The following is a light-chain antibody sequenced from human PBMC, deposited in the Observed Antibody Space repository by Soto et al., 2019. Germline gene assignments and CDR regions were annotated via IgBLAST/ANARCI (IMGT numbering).Light chain of an antibody. CDR2: EVS. V-gene: IGLV2-14*01. CDR3: TSYTSSSTLDV. J-gene: IGLJ1*01. Sequence: QSALTQPASVSGSPGQSITISCTGTSSDVGGYNYVSWYQQHPGKAPKLMIYEVSNRPLGVSNRFSGSKSGYTASLTISGLQAEDEADYYCTSYTSSSTLDVFGTGTRSPS. CDR1: SSDVGGYNY.